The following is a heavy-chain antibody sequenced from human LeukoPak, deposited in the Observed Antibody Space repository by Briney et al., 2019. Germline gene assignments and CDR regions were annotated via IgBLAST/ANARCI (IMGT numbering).Heavy chain of an antibody. V-gene: IGHV1-46*01. CDR2: INPSGGST. Sequence: ASVKVSCKASGYTFTSYYMHWVRQAPGQGLEWMGIINPSGGSTSYAQKFQGRVTMTRDTSTSTVCMELSSLRSEDTAVYYCARERLGTRAFDYWGQGTRVTVSS. CDR1: GYTFTSYY. D-gene: IGHD1-1*01. J-gene: IGHJ4*02. CDR3: ARERLGTRAFDY.